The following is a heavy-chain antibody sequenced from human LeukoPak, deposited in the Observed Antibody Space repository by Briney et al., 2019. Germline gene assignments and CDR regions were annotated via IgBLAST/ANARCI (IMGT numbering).Heavy chain of an antibody. V-gene: IGHV3-53*01. Sequence: GSLRLSCAASGFTFSSNYMSWVRQAPGKGLEWVSVIYSGGNTYYADSVKGRFTISRDNSKNTLHLQMNSLRAEDTAVYYCARGQAGGNDAFDIWGQGTLVTVSS. CDR1: GFTFSSNY. CDR3: ARGQAGGNDAFDI. D-gene: IGHD3-16*01. J-gene: IGHJ3*02. CDR2: IYSGGNT.